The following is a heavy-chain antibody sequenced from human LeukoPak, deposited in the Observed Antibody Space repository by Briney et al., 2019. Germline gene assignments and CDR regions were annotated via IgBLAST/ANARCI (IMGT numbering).Heavy chain of an antibody. CDR1: GGSVSSDSYY. Sequence: SETLSLTCTVSGGSVSSDSYYWTWIRQPPGKGLEWIGYISYSGSTNFNPSLKSRVTISVDTSKNQFSLNLSSVTAADTAVYYCARRGTGGRSLDIWGQGTMVTVSS. D-gene: IGHD2-8*02. CDR3: ARRGTGGRSLDI. V-gene: IGHV4-61*01. CDR2: ISYSGST. J-gene: IGHJ3*02.